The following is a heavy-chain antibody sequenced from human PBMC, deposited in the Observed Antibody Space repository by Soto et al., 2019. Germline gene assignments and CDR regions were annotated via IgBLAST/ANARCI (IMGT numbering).Heavy chain of an antibody. D-gene: IGHD6-13*01. Sequence: PGGSLRLCCEASGFTFSRVSMNWVRQVPGKGREWVASISSGSSDTWYADSVKGRFIISRDNAQNSLFLQMNTLRPEDTAVYYCERGWAAAGTFHSDGMDVWGQGTTVTVS. J-gene: IGHJ6*02. CDR3: ERGWAAAGTFHSDGMDV. CDR2: ISSGSSDT. V-gene: IGHV3-21*01. CDR1: GFTFSRVS.